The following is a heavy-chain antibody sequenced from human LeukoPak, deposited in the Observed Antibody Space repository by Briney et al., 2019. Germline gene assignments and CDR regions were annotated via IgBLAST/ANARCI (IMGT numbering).Heavy chain of an antibody. CDR1: GASISTYY. V-gene: IGHV4-59*01. D-gene: IGHD6-6*01. J-gene: IGHJ4*02. CDR2: IYYSGST. Sequence: SETLSLTCTVSGASISTYYWSWIRQPPGKGLEWIGYIYYSGSTNYNPSLKSRVTISVDTSKNQFSLKLTSVTAADTAMYYCACGEEYIGGIFDYRGQGTLVTVSS. CDR3: ACGEEYIGGIFDY.